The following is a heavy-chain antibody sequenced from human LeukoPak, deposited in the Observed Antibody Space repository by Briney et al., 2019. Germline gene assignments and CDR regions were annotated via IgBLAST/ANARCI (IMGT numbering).Heavy chain of an antibody. V-gene: IGHV1-46*01. CDR1: GYTFTSYY. Sequence: ASVKVSCKASGYTFTSYYMHWVRQAPGQGLEWMGIINPSGGSTSYAQKFQGRVAMTRDMSTSTAYMELRSLRSDDTAVYYCARRRYSGSYDTPCFDYWGQGTLVTVSS. J-gene: IGHJ4*02. CDR2: INPSGGST. CDR3: ARRRYSGSYDTPCFDY. D-gene: IGHD1-26*01.